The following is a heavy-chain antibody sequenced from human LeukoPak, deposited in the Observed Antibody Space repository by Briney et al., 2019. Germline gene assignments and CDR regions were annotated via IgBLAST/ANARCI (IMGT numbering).Heavy chain of an antibody. CDR1: GGSFSGYY. J-gene: IGHJ4*02. V-gene: IGHV4-34*01. D-gene: IGHD1-26*01. CDR2: INHSGST. CDR3: ARARIPRRGSSRFDY. Sequence: PSETLSLTCAVYGGSFSGYYWSWIRQPPGKGLEWIGEINHSGSTNYNPSLKSRVTISVDTSKNQFSLKLSSVTAADTAVYYCARARIPRRGSSRFDYWGQGTLVTVSS.